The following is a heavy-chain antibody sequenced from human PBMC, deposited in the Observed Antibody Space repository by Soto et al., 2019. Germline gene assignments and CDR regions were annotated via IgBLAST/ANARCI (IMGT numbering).Heavy chain of an antibody. V-gene: IGHV4-59*01. J-gene: IGHJ5*02. CDR3: ARDVIMAPPRSGSRLPNWFDP. D-gene: IGHD3-3*01. CDR1: GGSISSYY. Sequence: SETLSLTCTVSGGSISSYYWSWIRQPPGKGLEWIGYIYYSGSTNYNPSLKSRVTISVDTSKNQFSLKLSPVTAADTAVYYCARDVIMAPPRSGSRLPNWFDPWGQGTLVTVSS. CDR2: IYYSGST.